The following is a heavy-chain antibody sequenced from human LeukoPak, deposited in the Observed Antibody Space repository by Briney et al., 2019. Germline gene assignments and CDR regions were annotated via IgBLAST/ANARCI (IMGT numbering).Heavy chain of an antibody. Sequence: PGGSLRLSCSASGFTVSSKYMSWVRQNPGKGLQWVALIYSSGDSYTADSVKGRFTISRDDSENTLYLQMDSLRAEDTAVYYCATGYYFGSGSYGYLDYWGQGTLITVSS. CDR3: ATGYYFGSGSYGYLDY. CDR2: IYSSGDS. D-gene: IGHD3-10*01. J-gene: IGHJ4*02. CDR1: GFTVSSKY. V-gene: IGHV3-53*01.